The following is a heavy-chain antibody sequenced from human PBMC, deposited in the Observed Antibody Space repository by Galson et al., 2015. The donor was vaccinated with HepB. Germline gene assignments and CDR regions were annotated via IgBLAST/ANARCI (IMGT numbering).Heavy chain of an antibody. CDR3: ARALAGCTGTNCYPTNWFDP. D-gene: IGHD2-2*01. CDR2: IYYGGSS. J-gene: IGHJ5*02. CDR1: GGSISSGAFY. Sequence: TLSLTCTVSGGSISSGAFYWSWIRQHPGKGLEWIGYIYYGGSSYYNPSLKSRAIIAVDTSKNQFSLKLTSVAAADTAVYYCARALAGCTGTNCYPTNWFDPWGQGTLVIVSS. V-gene: IGHV4-31*03.